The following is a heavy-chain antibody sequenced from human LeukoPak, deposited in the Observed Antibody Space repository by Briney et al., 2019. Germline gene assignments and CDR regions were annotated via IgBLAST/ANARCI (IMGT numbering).Heavy chain of an antibody. CDR1: GYSFSNSW. CDR2: IYPDDSNT. CDR3: ATFSSYDFWSGYYRDSPFDY. J-gene: IGHJ4*02. Sequence: GESLKISCQGSGYSFSNSWIAWVHQMPGKGLEWMGIIYPDDSNTRYSPSFQGHVTISADKSNSTAYLQWSSLKASDTAMYYCATFSSYDFWSGYYRDSPFDYWGQGTLVTVSS. D-gene: IGHD3-3*01. V-gene: IGHV5-51*07.